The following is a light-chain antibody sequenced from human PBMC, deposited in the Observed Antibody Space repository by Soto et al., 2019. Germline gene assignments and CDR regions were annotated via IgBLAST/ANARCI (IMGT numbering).Light chain of an antibody. J-gene: IGKJ2*01. CDR3: QQRSNWPYT. CDR1: QSVSSY. V-gene: IGKV3-11*01. Sequence: EIVLTQSPAPLSLSPGERATLSCRASQSVSSYLAWYQQKPGQAPRLLIFDGSNRATGIPARFSGSGSGTDSTLTISSLEPEDCAVYYCQQRSNWPYTFGQGTKLEI. CDR2: DGS.